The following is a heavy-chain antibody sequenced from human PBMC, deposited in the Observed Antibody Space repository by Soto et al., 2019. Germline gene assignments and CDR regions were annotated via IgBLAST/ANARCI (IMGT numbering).Heavy chain of an antibody. Sequence: PGGSLRLSCAASGFTFSTYAMSWVRQAPGKGLEWVSAISGSGTSTYFADSVKGRFTISRDNSKNTLYLQMNSLRAEDTAVYYCAKDRSSLLMVYATRYFDYWGQGTLVTVSS. CDR2: ISGSGTST. CDR3: AKDRSSLLMVYATRYFDY. D-gene: IGHD2-8*01. J-gene: IGHJ4*02. V-gene: IGHV3-23*01. CDR1: GFTFSTYA.